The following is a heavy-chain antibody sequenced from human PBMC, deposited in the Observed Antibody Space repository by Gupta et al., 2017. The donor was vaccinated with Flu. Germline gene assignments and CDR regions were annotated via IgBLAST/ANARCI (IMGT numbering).Heavy chain of an antibody. D-gene: IGHD6-13*01. CDR1: SYS. V-gene: IGHV3-21*01. Sequence: SYSMTWVRQAPGKGLEWVSSISSSSSYIYYADSVKGRFTVSRDNAKNSLYLQMNSLRAEDTAVYYCASAIHSSSWYYFCDYWGQGTRGTVSS. CDR2: ISSSSSYI. CDR3: ASAIHSSSWYYFCDY. J-gene: IGHJ4*02.